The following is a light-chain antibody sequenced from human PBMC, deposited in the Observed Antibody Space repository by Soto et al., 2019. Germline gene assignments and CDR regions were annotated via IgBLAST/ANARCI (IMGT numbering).Light chain of an antibody. CDR3: SSYTSSSTKV. CDR2: EVS. CDR1: SSDVGGYNY. V-gene: IGLV2-14*01. J-gene: IGLJ1*01. Sequence: QSVLTQPACVSVSPGQSITISCTGTSSDVGGYNYVSWYQQHPGKAPKLMIYEVSNRPSGVSSRFSGSKSGNTASLTISGLQAEDEADYYCSSYTSSSTKVFGTGTKVTV.